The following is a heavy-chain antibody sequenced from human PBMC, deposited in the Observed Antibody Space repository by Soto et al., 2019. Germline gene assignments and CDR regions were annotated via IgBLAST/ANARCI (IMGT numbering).Heavy chain of an antibody. J-gene: IGHJ6*02. CDR1: RGTFSSYA. D-gene: IGHD3-3*01. Sequence: SVKVSCKASRGTFSSYAISWLRQAPGQGLEWMGGIIPIFGTANYAQKFQGRVTITADESTSTAYMELSSLRSEDTAVYYCARSRNTIFGVVMPYDYYYGMDVWGQGTTVTVSS. CDR3: ARSRNTIFGVVMPYDYYYGMDV. CDR2: IIPIFGTA. V-gene: IGHV1-69*13.